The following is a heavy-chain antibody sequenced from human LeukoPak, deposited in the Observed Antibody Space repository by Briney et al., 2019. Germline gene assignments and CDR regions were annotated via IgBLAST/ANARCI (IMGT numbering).Heavy chain of an antibody. J-gene: IGHJ4*02. CDR2: ISAYNGNT. V-gene: IGHV1-18*01. D-gene: IGHD6-19*01. CDR3: ARGDSSGWYSAFIDY. Sequence: ASVKVSCKASGYTFTSYGISWVRQAPGQGLEWMGWISAYNGNTNYAQKLQGRVTMTTDTSTSTAYMELRSLRSDDTAVYYCARGDSSGWYSAFIDYWGQGTLVTVSS. CDR1: GYTFTSYG.